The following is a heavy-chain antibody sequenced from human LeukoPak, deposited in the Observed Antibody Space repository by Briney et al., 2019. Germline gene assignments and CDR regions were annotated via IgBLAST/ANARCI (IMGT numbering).Heavy chain of an antibody. CDR1: GFTFSSYA. CDR3: AKEGTYAKNWFDP. CDR2: INWNSGSI. D-gene: IGHD1-1*01. V-gene: IGHV3-9*01. Sequence: PGGSLRLSCAASGFTFSSYAMSWVRQAPGKGLEWVSGINWNSGSIGYADSVKGRFTISRDNAKNSLYLQMNSLRAEDTALYYCAKEGTYAKNWFDPWGQGTLVTVSS. J-gene: IGHJ5*02.